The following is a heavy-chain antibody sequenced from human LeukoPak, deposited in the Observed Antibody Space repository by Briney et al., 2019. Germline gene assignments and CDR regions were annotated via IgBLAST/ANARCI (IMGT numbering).Heavy chain of an antibody. CDR2: IYPGDSDT. V-gene: IGHV5-51*01. CDR3: ARHGPQATPPWLGTGWGYCYYYMDV. CDR1: GYSFTSYW. D-gene: IGHD5-24*01. J-gene: IGHJ6*03. Sequence: GESLKISCKGSGYSFTSYWIGWVRQMPGKGLEWMGIIYPGDSDTRYSPSFQGQVTISADKSISTAYLQWSSLKASDTAMYYCARHGPQATPPWLGTGWGYCYYYMDVWGKGTTVTVSS.